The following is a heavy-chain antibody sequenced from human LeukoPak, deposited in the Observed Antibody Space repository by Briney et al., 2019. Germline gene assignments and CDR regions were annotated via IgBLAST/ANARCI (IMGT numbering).Heavy chain of an antibody. CDR2: ISAYNGNT. V-gene: IGHV1-18*01. D-gene: IGHD6-19*01. CDR1: GYTFTIYG. J-gene: IGHJ6*02. CDR3: ARDYDSSGWYKNHYYYYYGMDV. Sequence: GASVTVSFKGSGYTFTIYGISWVRQAPGQGLEWVGWISAYNGNTNYSQKLQGRVTMPTDTSTSTAYMELRSLRSDDTAVYYCARDYDSSGWYKNHYYYYYGMDVWGQGTTVTVSS.